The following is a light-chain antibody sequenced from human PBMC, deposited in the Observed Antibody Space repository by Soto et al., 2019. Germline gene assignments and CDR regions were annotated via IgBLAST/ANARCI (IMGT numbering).Light chain of an antibody. J-gene: IGLJ1*01. CDR2: DVS. CDR1: SSDVGGYNY. Sequence: QSVLTQPASVSGSPGQSITISCTGTSSDVGGYNYVSWYQQHPGKAPKLMIYDVSDRPSGVSNRFSASKSGNTASLTISGLQAEDEADYYCCSYTIRSTPSVLATGTKVTVL. CDR3: CSYTIRSTPSV. V-gene: IGLV2-14*03.